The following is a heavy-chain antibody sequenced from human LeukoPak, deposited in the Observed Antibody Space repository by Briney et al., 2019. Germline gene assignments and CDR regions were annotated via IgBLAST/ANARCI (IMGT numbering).Heavy chain of an antibody. D-gene: IGHD3-10*01. CDR1: GGSISSYY. Sequence: SETLSLTCTVSGGSISSYYWSWIRQPPGKGLEWIGYIYYSGSTNYNPSLKSRVTISVDTSKNQFSLKLSSVTAADTAVHYCARRAFRYYLLDYWGQGTLVTVSS. J-gene: IGHJ4*02. CDR2: IYYSGST. CDR3: ARRAFRYYLLDY. V-gene: IGHV4-59*08.